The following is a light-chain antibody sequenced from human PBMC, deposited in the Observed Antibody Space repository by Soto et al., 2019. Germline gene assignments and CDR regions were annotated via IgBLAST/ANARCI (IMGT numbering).Light chain of an antibody. Sequence: DIQLTQSPSFLSASVGDRVTITCLASQGISSYLAWYQQKPGKAPKLLISATSFLQSEVPSRFSGSGSGTEFTLTISSLQPEDVATYYCLQHHSYPQTFGQGTKVDIK. J-gene: IGKJ1*01. CDR3: LQHHSYPQT. CDR1: QGISSY. V-gene: IGKV1-9*01. CDR2: ATS.